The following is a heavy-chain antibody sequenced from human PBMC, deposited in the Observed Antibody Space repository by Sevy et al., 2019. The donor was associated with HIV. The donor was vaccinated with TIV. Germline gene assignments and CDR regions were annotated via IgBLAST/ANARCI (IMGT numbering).Heavy chain of an antibody. CDR2: IRSKAYGGTT. CDR1: GFTFGDYA. D-gene: IGHD2-2*01. CDR3: TRWRGAVVPAATYYGMDV. Sequence: GGSLRLSCTASGFTFGDYAMSWFRQAPGKGLEWVGFIRSKAYGGTTEYAASVKGRFTISRDDSKSIAYLQMNSLKTEDTAVYYCTRWRGAVVPAATYYGMDVWGQGTTVTVSS. V-gene: IGHV3-49*03. J-gene: IGHJ6*02.